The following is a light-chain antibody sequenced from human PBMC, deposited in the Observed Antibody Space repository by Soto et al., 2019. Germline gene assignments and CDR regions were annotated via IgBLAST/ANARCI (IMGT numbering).Light chain of an antibody. CDR2: DAS. Sequence: EIHMTQSPSALSASVGDTVTTTCRASQTISGWLAWYQQRPGKAPNLMIFDASTRESGVPSRFSGSGSGTTFTLNISSVQSDDVATYYCLQYNGYYRTFGQGTKVDIK. J-gene: IGKJ1*01. CDR1: QTISGW. V-gene: IGKV1-5*01. CDR3: LQYNGYYRT.